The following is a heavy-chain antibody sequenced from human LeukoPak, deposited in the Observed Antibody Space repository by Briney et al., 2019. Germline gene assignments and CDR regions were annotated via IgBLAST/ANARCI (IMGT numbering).Heavy chain of an antibody. J-gene: IGHJ4*02. D-gene: IGHD5-18*01. Sequence: ASVKVSCKASGYTFTGYYMHWVRQAPGQGLEWMGWINPNSGGTNYAQKFQGRVTMTRDTSISTAYMELSRLRSDDTAVCYCARARYSYGQIDYWGQGTLVTVSS. CDR3: ARARYSYGQIDY. V-gene: IGHV1-2*02. CDR1: GYTFTGYY. CDR2: INPNSGGT.